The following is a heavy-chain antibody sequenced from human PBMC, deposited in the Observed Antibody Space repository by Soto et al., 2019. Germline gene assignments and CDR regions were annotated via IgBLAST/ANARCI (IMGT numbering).Heavy chain of an antibody. CDR2: IYYSGST. V-gene: IGHV4-39*01. Sequence: SETLSLTCTVSGGSISSSSYYWGWIRQPPGKGLEWIGSIYYSGSTYYNPSLKSRVTISVDTSKNQFSLKLSSVTAADTAVYYCVRYCSIISCAPYGMDVWGQGTTVTVSS. J-gene: IGHJ6*02. CDR3: VRYCSIISCAPYGMDV. D-gene: IGHD2-2*01. CDR1: GGSISSSSYY.